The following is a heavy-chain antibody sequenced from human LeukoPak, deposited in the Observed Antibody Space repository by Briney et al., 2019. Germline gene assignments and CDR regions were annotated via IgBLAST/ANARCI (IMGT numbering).Heavy chain of an antibody. CDR3: ARQPRYCSGGSCYRFDY. V-gene: IGHV4-59*08. J-gene: IGHJ4*02. CDR2: IYYSGST. CDR1: GGSISSYY. Sequence: PSETLSLTCTVSGGSISSYYWSWIRQPPGKGLEWIGYIYYSGSTNYNPSPKSRVTISVDTSKNQFSLKLSSVTAADTAVYYCARQPRYCSGGSCYRFDYWGQGTLVTVSS. D-gene: IGHD2-15*01.